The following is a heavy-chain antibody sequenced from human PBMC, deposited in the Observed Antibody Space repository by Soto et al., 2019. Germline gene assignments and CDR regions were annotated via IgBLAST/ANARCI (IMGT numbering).Heavy chain of an antibody. CDR2: ISGTSVYI. J-gene: IGHJ5*02. V-gene: IGHV3-21*01. Sequence: KSVGSLRLSCVSSVFTFSNYNMNCVRQAPGKGLEWVSHISGTSVYIHYADSVKGRFTISRDNAKNSVYLQMDSLRVEDTAVYYCAREGHIKPFSSWGQGALVNVSS. CDR3: AREGHIKPFSS. CDR1: VFTFSNYN.